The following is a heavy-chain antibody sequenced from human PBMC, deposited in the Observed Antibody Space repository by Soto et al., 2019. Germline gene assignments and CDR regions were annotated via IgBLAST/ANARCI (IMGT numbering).Heavy chain of an antibody. CDR2: ISGSGGST. Sequence: SCKASGGTFSSYAISWVRQAPGKGLEWVSAISGSGGSTYYADSVKGRFTISRDNSKNTLYLQMNSLRAEDTAVYYCAKDSLAIFRQTGYYYGMDVWGQGTTVTVSS. J-gene: IGHJ6*02. CDR3: AKDSLAIFRQTGYYYGMDV. CDR1: GGTFSSYA. D-gene: IGHD3-3*01. V-gene: IGHV3-23*01.